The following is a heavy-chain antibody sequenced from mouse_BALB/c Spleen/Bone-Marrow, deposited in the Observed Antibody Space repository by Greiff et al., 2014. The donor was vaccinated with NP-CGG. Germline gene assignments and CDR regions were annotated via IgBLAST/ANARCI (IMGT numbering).Heavy chain of an antibody. CDR3: VRAARTFDY. V-gene: IGHV14-3*02. J-gene: IGHJ2*01. CDR1: GFNIKDTY. Sequence: SGAELVKPGASVKLSCTASGFNIKDTYIHWVKQRPEQGLEWIGRIDPANADTKYGPKFQGKATITADTSSNTVYLQFISLTSEDTAIYYCVRAARTFDYWGQGTTLTVSS. CDR2: IDPANADT. D-gene: IGHD3-1*01.